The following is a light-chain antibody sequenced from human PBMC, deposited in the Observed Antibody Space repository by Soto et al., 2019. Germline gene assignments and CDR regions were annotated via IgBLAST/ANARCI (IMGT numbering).Light chain of an antibody. J-gene: IGKJ1*01. CDR1: QSVSGSF. V-gene: IGKV3-20*01. Sequence: EIVLTQSPGTLSLSPGERATLSCRASQSVSGSFLAWYQQRPGQAPRLLIYIASSRATGIPDRFSGSGSGTDFTLTISRLEPEDFAVYYCQQYGSSPQTFGQGTKVEIK. CDR2: IAS. CDR3: QQYGSSPQT.